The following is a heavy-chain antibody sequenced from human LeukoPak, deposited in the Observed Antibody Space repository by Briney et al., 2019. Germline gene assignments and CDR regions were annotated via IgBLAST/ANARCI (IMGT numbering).Heavy chain of an antibody. V-gene: IGHV3-15*01. CDR1: GFTFSNAW. D-gene: IGHD4-17*01. J-gene: IGHJ4*02. Sequence: GGSLRLSCAASGFTFSNAWMSWVRQAPGKGLEWVGGIKSKSDGRTTDYAAPVKGRFTISRDDSKNTLYLQMNSLKTEDTAVYYCTTSTQYGDYPDYWGQGTLVTVSS. CDR3: TTSTQYGDYPDY. CDR2: IKSKSDGRTT.